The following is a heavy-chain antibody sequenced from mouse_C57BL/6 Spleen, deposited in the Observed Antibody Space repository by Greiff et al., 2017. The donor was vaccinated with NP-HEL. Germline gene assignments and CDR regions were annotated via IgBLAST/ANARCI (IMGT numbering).Heavy chain of an antibody. CDR2: INPNNGGT. J-gene: IGHJ3*01. CDR3: VSERTGHRGFAY. CDR1: GYTFTDYY. Sequence: EVQLQQSGPELVKPGASVKISCKASGYTFTDYYMNWVKQSHGKSLEWIGDINPNNGGTSYIQKFKGQATLTVDKSSSTAYMELRSLTSEDAAVYYCVSERTGHRGFAYWGQGTLVTVSA. V-gene: IGHV1-26*01. D-gene: IGHD6-1*01.